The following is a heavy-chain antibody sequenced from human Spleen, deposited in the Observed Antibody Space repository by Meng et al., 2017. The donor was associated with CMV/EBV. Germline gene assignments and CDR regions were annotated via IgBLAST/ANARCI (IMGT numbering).Heavy chain of an antibody. CDR1: GFIFSSSW. CDR3: ARFGTYDSSGYDFSVYYYDMDV. V-gene: IGHV3-7*01. Sequence: GGSLRLSCAASGFIFSSSWMSWVRQAPGKGLEWVASIKTDGSEMYYVDSVKGRFTISRDNAENSLYLQMSSLRAEDTAVYYCARFGTYDSSGYDFSVYYYDMDVWGQGTTVTVSS. J-gene: IGHJ6*02. CDR2: IKTDGSEM. D-gene: IGHD3-22*01.